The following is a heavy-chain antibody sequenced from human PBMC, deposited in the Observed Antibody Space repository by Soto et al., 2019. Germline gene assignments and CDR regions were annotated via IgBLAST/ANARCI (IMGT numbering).Heavy chain of an antibody. CDR3: TTDSLFTGQLVRMDN. CDR1: GFTFGDYA. Sequence: GGSLRLSCTASGFTFGDYAMSWFRQAPGKGLEWVGFIRSKAYGGTTEYAASVKGRFTISRDDSKDIVYLEMYSLKTDDTAVYYCTTDSLFTGQLVRMDNWGHGTLVTVSS. D-gene: IGHD3-9*01. V-gene: IGHV3-49*03. J-gene: IGHJ4*01. CDR2: IRSKAYGGTT.